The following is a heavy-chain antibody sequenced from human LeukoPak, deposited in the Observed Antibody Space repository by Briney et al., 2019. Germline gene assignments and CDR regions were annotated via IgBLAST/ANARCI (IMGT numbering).Heavy chain of an antibody. D-gene: IGHD6-13*01. CDR1: GFIFSSYG. Sequence: PGGALRLSCAACGFIFSSYGMHWVGQARGQGVEGVAVIWYDGSIKFYVDSVKGRFTISRDNSKNTLYLQMNSLRAEDTAVYYCARDPMTAAGSKDGMDVWGQGTTVTVSS. CDR3: ARDPMTAAGSKDGMDV. V-gene: IGHV3-33*01. CDR2: IWYDGSIK. J-gene: IGHJ6*02.